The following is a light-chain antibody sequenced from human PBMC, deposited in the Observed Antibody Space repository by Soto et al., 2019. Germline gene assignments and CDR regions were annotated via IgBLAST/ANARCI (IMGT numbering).Light chain of an antibody. V-gene: IGKV3-20*01. CDR1: QSVSSSY. J-gene: IGKJ1*01. CDR3: HEYNTWPWT. CDR2: SAS. Sequence: EIGLTQSPGTLSLSPGERATLSCRASQSVSSSYLAWYQQTPGQAPRFLIYSASSRATGIPDRFSGSGSGTEFTLTISGLPSEDSGVYFCHEYNTWPWTFGQGTKADI.